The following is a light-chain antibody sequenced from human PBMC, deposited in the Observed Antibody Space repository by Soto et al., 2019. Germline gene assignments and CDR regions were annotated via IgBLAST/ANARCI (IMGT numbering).Light chain of an antibody. CDR3: QQSNNWPDT. J-gene: IGKJ4*01. Sequence: EIVMTQSPATLSVSPGERATLSCMASQSVSSYLAWYQQKPGQAPRLLIYGASTRATGIPARFSGSGSGTEFTLTISSLQSEDFAVYYCQQSNNWPDTFGGGTKVDIK. CDR2: GAS. V-gene: IGKV3-15*01. CDR1: QSVSSY.